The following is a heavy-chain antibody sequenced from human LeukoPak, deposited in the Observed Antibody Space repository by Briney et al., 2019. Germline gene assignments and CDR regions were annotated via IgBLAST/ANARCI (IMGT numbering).Heavy chain of an antibody. V-gene: IGHV3-7*01. Sequence: GGSLRLSCAASGFTSSSYWMSWVRQAPGKGLEWVANIKQDGSEKYYVDSVKGRFTISRDNAKNSLYLQMNSLRAEDTAVYYCAREEVATILYLYYYGMDVWGQGTTVTVSS. CDR3: AREEVATILYLYYYGMDV. CDR2: IKQDGSEK. CDR1: GFTSSSYW. J-gene: IGHJ6*02. D-gene: IGHD5-12*01.